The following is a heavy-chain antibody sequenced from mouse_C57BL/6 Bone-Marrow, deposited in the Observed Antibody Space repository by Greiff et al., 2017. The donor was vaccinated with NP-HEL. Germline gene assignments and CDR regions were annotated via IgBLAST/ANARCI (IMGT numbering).Heavy chain of an antibody. V-gene: IGHV5-9-1*02. CDR2: ISSGGDYI. CDR3: TREHYGSSYKTWFAY. Sequence: EVKLVESGEGLVKPGGSLKLSCAASGFTFSSYAMSWVRQTPEKRLEWVAYISSGGDYIYYAATVKGRFTISRDNARNTLYLQMSSLKSEDTAMYYGTREHYGSSYKTWFAYWGQGTLVTVSA. CDR1: GFTFSSYA. D-gene: IGHD1-1*01. J-gene: IGHJ3*01.